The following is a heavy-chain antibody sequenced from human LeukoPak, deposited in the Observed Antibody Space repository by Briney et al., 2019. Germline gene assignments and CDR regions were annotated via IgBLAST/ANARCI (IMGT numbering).Heavy chain of an antibody. J-gene: IGHJ3*02. V-gene: IGHV5-10-1*01. Sequence: GESLQISCQGSGYSFTSYWISWVRQMPGKGLEWMGRIDPSDSYTNYSPSFQGHVTISADKSISTAYLQWSSLKASDTAMYYCATTTDPVAGTVDIWGQGTMVTVSS. CDR3: ATTTDPVAGTVDI. CDR1: GYSFTSYW. CDR2: IDPSDSYT. D-gene: IGHD6-19*01.